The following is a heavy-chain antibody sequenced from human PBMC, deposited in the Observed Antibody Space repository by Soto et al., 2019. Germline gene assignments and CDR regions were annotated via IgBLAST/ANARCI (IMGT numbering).Heavy chain of an antibody. CDR2: INPNTGGT. CDR1: GYIFSNFY. V-gene: IGHV1-46*01. Sequence: QVSLVQSGAEVKKPGASVNASCKAFGYIFSNFYIHWVRQAPGQGLEWMGIINPNTGGTSYPQKFQGRVTLTRDTSTSTVHREMSSLTSEDTAVYYCARDKVDGDNSFDFWGQGTLVTVSS. D-gene: IGHD4-17*01. J-gene: IGHJ4*02. CDR3: ARDKVDGDNSFDF.